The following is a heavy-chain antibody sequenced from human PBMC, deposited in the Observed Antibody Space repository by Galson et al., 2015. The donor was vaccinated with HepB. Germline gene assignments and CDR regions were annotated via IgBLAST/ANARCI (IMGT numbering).Heavy chain of an antibody. Sequence: AMHWVRQAPGKGLEWVAVIWYDGSNKYYADSVKGRFTISRDNSKNTLYLQMNSLRAEDTAVYYCAREEGYYFDYWGQGTLVTVSS. CDR2: IWYDGSNK. CDR1: A. CDR3: AREEGYYFDY. J-gene: IGHJ4*02. V-gene: IGHV3-33*01.